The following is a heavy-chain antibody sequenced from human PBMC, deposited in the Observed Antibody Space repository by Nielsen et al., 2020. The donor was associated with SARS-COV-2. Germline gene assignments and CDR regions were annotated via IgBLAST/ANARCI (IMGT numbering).Heavy chain of an antibody. CDR2: ISSGGYGT. CDR1: GFTFSTYA. J-gene: IGHJ4*02. Sequence: GESLKISCAASGFTFSTYAMSWVRQAPGKGLEWVSGISSGGYGTYYADSVKGRFTISRDNARNTLYLQMNSLRVEDTAVYYCAKVGPYCSGGSCYDGLDYWGQGTLVTVSS. V-gene: IGHV3-23*01. D-gene: IGHD2-15*01. CDR3: AKVGPYCSGGSCYDGLDY.